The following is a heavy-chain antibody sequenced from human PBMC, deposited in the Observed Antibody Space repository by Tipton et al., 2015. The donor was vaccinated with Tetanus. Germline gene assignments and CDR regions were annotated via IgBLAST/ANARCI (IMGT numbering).Heavy chain of an antibody. CDR2: IYYSGST. J-gene: IGHJ5*02. D-gene: IGHD2-2*01. CDR3: ARGVPYSTTMGSDWFDP. V-gene: IGHV4-30-4*01. Sequence: TLSLTCSVSGASIKNSPYFWNWIRRSPGKGLEWIGYIYYSGSTFYNPSLKSRVTMSVDTSKNQFSLNLTSVTAADTAVYYCARGVPYSTTMGSDWFDPWGQGTLVTVSS. CDR1: GASIKNSPYF.